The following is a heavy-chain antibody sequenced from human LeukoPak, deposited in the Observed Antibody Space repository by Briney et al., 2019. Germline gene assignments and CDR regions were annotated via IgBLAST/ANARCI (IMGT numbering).Heavy chain of an antibody. CDR1: GYTFTSYD. V-gene: IGHV1-8*01. Sequence: ASVKVSCKASGYTFTSYDINWVRQATGQGLEWMGWMNPNSGNTGYAQKFQGRVTMTRNTSISTAYMELSSLRSEDTAVYYRARGGGGPYDILTGQLDYWGQGTLVTVSS. J-gene: IGHJ4*02. CDR2: MNPNSGNT. D-gene: IGHD3-9*01. CDR3: ARGGGGPYDILTGQLDY.